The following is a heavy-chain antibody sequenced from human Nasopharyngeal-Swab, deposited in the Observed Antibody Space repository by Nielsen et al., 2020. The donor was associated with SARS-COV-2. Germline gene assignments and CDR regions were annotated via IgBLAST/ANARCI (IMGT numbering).Heavy chain of an antibody. CDR2: IKQDGSEK. J-gene: IGHJ5*02. CDR3: AREAATRPTNWFDP. D-gene: IGHD2-15*01. Sequence: WIGQSPWTGLEWVANIKQDGSEKYYVDSVKGRFTISRDNAKNSLYLQMNSLRAEDTAVYYCAREAATRPTNWFDPWGQGTLVTVSS. V-gene: IGHV3-7*01.